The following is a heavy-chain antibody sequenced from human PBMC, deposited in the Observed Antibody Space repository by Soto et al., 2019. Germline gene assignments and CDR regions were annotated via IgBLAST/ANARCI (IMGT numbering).Heavy chain of an antibody. J-gene: IGHJ5*02. CDR3: ARDLLGKNWFDP. CDR2: IYYSGST. Sequence: QVQLQESGPGLVKPSQTLSLTCTVSGGSISSGGYYWSWIRQHPGKGLEWIGYIYYSGSTYYNPYLKSRGNISVDTSKNQFSLKLNSVTAADTAVYYCARDLLGKNWFDPWGQGTLVTVSS. D-gene: IGHD1-26*01. CDR1: GGSISSGGYY. V-gene: IGHV4-31*03.